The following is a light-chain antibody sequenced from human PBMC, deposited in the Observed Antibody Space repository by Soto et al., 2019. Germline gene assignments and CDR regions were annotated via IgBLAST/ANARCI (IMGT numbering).Light chain of an antibody. CDR3: QQYGIP. Sequence: EMVLTQSPGTLSLSPGDRATLSCWASQSVSNDYVAWVQQKPGQTPRLLIYSVSSRATGIPDRFSGSGSGTDFTLTISRLEPEDFAVYYCQQYGIPVGQGTRLEIK. CDR2: SVS. V-gene: IGKV3-20*01. J-gene: IGKJ5*01. CDR1: QSVSNDY.